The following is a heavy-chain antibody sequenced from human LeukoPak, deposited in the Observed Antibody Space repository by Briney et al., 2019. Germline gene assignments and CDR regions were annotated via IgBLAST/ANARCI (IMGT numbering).Heavy chain of an antibody. CDR1: GYTFTSYD. J-gene: IGHJ6*03. Sequence: EASVKVSCKASGYTFTSYDINWVRQATGQGLEWMGGIIPIFGTANYAQKFQGRVTITADESTSTAYMELSSLRSEDTAVYYCARGSSSSSFYYYYMDVWGKGTTVTVSS. D-gene: IGHD6-6*01. CDR2: IIPIFGTA. V-gene: IGHV1-69*13. CDR3: ARGSSSSSFYYYYMDV.